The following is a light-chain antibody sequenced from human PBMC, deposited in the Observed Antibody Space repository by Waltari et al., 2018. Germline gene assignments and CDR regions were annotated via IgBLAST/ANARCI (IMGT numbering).Light chain of an antibody. CDR2: GNT. Sequence: QPVLTQPPSAFATPGQRVPISFSGSSTATGDQYVLLYKQLPGTAPKLLIYGNTQRPSGVPDRFSGSKSGTSASLAISDLRSEDEADYYCAAWDDNLLYVFGTGTKVTVL. CDR3: AAWDDNLLYV. J-gene: IGLJ1*01. CDR1: STATGDQY. V-gene: IGLV1-47*01.